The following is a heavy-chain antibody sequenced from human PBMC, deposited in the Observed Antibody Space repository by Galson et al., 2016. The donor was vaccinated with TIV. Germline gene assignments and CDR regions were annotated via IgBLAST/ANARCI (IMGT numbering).Heavy chain of an antibody. V-gene: IGHV3-23*01. D-gene: IGHD4-23*01. CDR3: AKRRNYGGDALES. J-gene: IGHJ3*02. CDR2: ISGSGGIT. Sequence: SLRLSCAASGFTFNNYAMHWVRQAPGKDLEWVSGISGSGGITYIAESVKGRFAISRDNSRDTLYLQLNGLRAEDTAVYYCAKRRNYGGDALESWGQGTMVTVSS. CDR1: GFTFNNYA.